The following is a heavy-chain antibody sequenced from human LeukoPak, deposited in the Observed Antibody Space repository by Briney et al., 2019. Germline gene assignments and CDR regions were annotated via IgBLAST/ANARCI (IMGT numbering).Heavy chain of an antibody. CDR1: GFTFGSYA. J-gene: IGHJ4*02. V-gene: IGHV3-23*01. CDR2: IRGSGTNT. Sequence: GGSLRLSCAASGFTFGSYAISWVRQAPGRGLEWVSAIRGSGTNTYYGSSVNGWFTISRDNSTNMLFMEMNSLRAEDTAVYYCAKDQGLGGGSVWGYWGKALLITVS. D-gene: IGHD2-15*01. CDR3: AKDQGLGGGSVWGY.